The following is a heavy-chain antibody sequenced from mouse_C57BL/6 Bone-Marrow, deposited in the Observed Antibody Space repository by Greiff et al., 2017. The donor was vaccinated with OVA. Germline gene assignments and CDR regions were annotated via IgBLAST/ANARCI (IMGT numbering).Heavy chain of an antibody. D-gene: IGHD2-2*01. Sequence: ESGPGLVKPSQSLSLTCSVTGYSITSGYYWNWIRQFPGNKLEWMGYISYDGSNNYNPSLKNRISITLDTSKNQFFLKLNSVTTEDTATYYCARLVDWYFEVWGTGTTVTVSS. CDR3: ARLVDWYFEV. CDR1: GYSITSGYY. V-gene: IGHV3-6*01. J-gene: IGHJ1*03. CDR2: ISYDGSN.